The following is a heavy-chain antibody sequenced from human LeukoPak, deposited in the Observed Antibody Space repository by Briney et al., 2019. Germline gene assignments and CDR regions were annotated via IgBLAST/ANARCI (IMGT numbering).Heavy chain of an antibody. Sequence: GGSLRLSCAASGFTFSSYAMSWVRQAPGKGLEWVSDINGSGDRTYYADSVKGRFTISRENSKNTLYLQMNSLRAEDTAVYYCAKENERGTTVTTGFDYWGQGTLVTVSS. CDR1: GFTFSSYA. CDR2: INGSGDRT. D-gene: IGHD4-17*01. V-gene: IGHV3-23*01. J-gene: IGHJ4*02. CDR3: AKENERGTTVTTGFDY.